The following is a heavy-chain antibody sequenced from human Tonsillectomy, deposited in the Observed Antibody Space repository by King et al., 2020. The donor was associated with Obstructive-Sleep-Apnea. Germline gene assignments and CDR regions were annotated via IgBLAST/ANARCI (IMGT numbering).Heavy chain of an antibody. J-gene: IGHJ4*02. V-gene: IGHV3-73*01. CDR2: IRGKTNNYAT. Sequence: VQLVESGGGLVQPGGSLKLSCAASGFTFSGSAMHWVRQASGKGLEWVGRIRGKTNNYATAYAASVKGRFTISRDDSKNTAYLQMNSLKTEDPAVYYCTRRESGSNPPTLFDYWGQGALVTVSS. D-gene: IGHD1-26*01. CDR1: GFTFSGSA. CDR3: TRRESGSNPPTLFDY.